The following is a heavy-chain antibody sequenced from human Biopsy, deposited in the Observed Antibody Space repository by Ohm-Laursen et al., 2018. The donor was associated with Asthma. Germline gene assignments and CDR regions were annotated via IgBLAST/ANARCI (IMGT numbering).Heavy chain of an antibody. CDR1: GGTFNTYV. CDR2: INSVFGTT. CDR3: ARKAGSCISRTCYSLDF. Sequence: GASEKVSCKSLGGTFNTYVIGWVRQAPGQGLEWKGGINSVFGTTNYPQKFQDRVTITADDSTSTVYMELSNLRSEDTAVYYCARKAGSCISRTCYSLDFWGQGTLVTVSS. D-gene: IGHD2-2*01. V-gene: IGHV1-69*13. J-gene: IGHJ4*02.